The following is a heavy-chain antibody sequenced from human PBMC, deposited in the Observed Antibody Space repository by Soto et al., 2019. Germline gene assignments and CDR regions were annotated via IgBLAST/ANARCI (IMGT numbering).Heavy chain of an antibody. CDR2: INPKSGVT. Sequence: QVQLVQSGAEVKKPGASVKVSCKASGYTFSDHYMHWVRQAPGQELEWMGWINPKSGVTSYAQRFQGRVTMSRETSISTAYMGLSGLRSDDTAVYYCARVMVGTIHFDYWGQGTPVTVSS. CDR3: ARVMVGTIHFDY. CDR1: GYTFSDHY. D-gene: IGHD1-1*01. V-gene: IGHV1-2*02. J-gene: IGHJ4*02.